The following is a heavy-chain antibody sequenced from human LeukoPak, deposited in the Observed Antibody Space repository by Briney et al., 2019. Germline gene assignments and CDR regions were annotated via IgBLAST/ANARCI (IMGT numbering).Heavy chain of an antibody. V-gene: IGHV4-39*01. CDR3: ARGLAAAGKPFDY. D-gene: IGHD6-13*01. J-gene: IGHJ4*02. CDR2: IYYSGST. Sequence: SETLSLTCTVSGGSISSSSYYWGWIRQPPGKGLEWIGSIYYSGSTYYNPSLKSRVTISVDTSKNQFSLKLSSVTAADTAVYYCARGLAAAGKPFDYWGQGTLVTISS. CDR1: GGSISSSSYY.